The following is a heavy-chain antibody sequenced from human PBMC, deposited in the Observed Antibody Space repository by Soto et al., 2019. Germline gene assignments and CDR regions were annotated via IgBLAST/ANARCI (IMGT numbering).Heavy chain of an antibody. J-gene: IGHJ4*02. CDR3: ARESPSSQWLPTRYIDD. CDR2: ISGGGETI. CDR1: RFTFSDYS. V-gene: IGHV3-48*02. Sequence: GGSLRLSCAASRFTFSDYSMNWVRQAPGKGLEWVSYISGGGETIYYADSVRGRFTISRDNAKNSLFLQMNSLREEDTAVYYCARESPSSQWLPTRYIDDSGQGTRVTVAS. D-gene: IGHD6-19*01.